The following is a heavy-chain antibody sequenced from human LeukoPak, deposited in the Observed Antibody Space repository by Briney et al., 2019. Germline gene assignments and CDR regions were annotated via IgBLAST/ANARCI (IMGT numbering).Heavy chain of an antibody. CDR3: AKGQPMTTVTTAYYYGMDV. J-gene: IGHJ6*02. Sequence: GGSLRLSCAASGFTFDDYAMHWVRQAPGKGLEWVSGISWNSGSIGYADSVKGRFTISRDNAKNSLFLQMNSLRAEDTALYYCAKGQPMTTVTTAYYYGMDVWGQGTTVTVSS. V-gene: IGHV3-9*01. CDR2: ISWNSGSI. D-gene: IGHD4-17*01. CDR1: GFTFDDYA.